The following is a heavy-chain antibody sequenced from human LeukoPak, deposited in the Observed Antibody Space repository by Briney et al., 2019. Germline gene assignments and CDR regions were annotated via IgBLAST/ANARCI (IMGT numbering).Heavy chain of an antibody. V-gene: IGHV1-69*01. J-gene: IGHJ4*02. Sequence: SVTVSFKASGGTFSSYAISWVRQAPGQGLEWMGGIIPIFGTANYAQKFQGRVTITADESTSTAYMELSSLRSEDTAVYYCAGERGDYVFVYRGQGTLVTVSS. D-gene: IGHD4-17*01. CDR1: GGTFSSYA. CDR2: IIPIFGTA. CDR3: AGERGDYVFVY.